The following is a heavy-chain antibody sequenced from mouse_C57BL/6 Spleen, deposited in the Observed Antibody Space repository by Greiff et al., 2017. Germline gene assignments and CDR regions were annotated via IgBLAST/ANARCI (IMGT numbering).Heavy chain of an antibody. CDR3: ASLTAY. Sequence: EVKLMESGGGLVKPGGSLKLSCAASGFTFSDYGMHWVRQAPEKGLEWVAYISSGSSTIYYADTVKGRFTISIDNAKNTLFLQMTSLRSEDTAMYYCASLTAYWGQGTLVTVSA. V-gene: IGHV5-17*01. D-gene: IGHD4-1*01. J-gene: IGHJ3*01. CDR1: GFTFSDYG. CDR2: ISSGSSTI.